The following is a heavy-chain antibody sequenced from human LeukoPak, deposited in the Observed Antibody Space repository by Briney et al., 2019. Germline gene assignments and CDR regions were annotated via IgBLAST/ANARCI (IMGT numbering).Heavy chain of an antibody. CDR1: GGSISSYY. D-gene: IGHD3-10*01. V-gene: IGHV4-59*08. Sequence: PSETLSLTCTVSGGSISSYYWSWFRQPPGKGLEWIGYIYYSGSTNYNPSLKSRVTISVDTSKNQFSLKLSSVTAADTAVYYCARQSSFVAFDIWGQGTMVTVSS. CDR3: ARQSSFVAFDI. J-gene: IGHJ3*02. CDR2: IYYSGST.